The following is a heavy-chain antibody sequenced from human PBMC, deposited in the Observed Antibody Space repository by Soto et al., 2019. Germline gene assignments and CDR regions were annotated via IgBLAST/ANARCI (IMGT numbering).Heavy chain of an antibody. CDR3: AREGGSSWKNHYFYYGMDV. CDR1: GGSINNNY. V-gene: IGHV4-59*01. CDR2: IYSSGST. Sequence: PSETLSLTCTVSGGSINNNYWSWIRQPPGKGLEWIGYIYSSGSTKYNPSLRSRVTITLDTSKNQYSLKLSSVTAADTAVYFCAREGGSSWKNHYFYYGMDVWGQGTTVTVSS. J-gene: IGHJ6*02. D-gene: IGHD6-13*01.